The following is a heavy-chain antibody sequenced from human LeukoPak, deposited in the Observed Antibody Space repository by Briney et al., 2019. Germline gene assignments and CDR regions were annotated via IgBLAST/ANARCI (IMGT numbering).Heavy chain of an antibody. CDR2: ISGSGGST. J-gene: IGHJ4*02. D-gene: IGHD1-1*01. CDR3: AKGRRSNGYYIGY. Sequence: GGSLTLSCAASGVTFSSYAMSWVRQAPAKRLEWGSAISGSGGSTYYADSVKGRFTISRDNSKNTGSLQWTTLRPEDTAGNYCAKGRRSNGYYIGYWGQGTLVTVSS. V-gene: IGHV3-23*01. CDR1: GVTFSSYA.